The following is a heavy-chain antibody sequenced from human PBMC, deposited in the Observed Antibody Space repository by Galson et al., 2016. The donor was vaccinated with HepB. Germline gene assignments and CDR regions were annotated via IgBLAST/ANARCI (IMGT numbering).Heavy chain of an antibody. J-gene: IGHJ4*02. D-gene: IGHD6-13*01. CDR3: ARGPAADTGLGDS. V-gene: IGHV1-8*01. CDR1: GYTFTSYD. CDR2: MNPNSGNT. Sequence: SVKVSCKASGYTFTSYDVNWVRQATGQGLEWMGWMNPNSGNTGNAQNFQGRVTMTRDTSISTAYMELSSLRSEDTAVYYCARGPAADTGLGDSWGQGTLVTVSS.